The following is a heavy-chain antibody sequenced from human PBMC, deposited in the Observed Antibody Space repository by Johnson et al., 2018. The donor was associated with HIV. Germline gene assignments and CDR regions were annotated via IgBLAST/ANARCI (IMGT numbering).Heavy chain of an antibody. CDR2: ISGSGGST. D-gene: IGHD6-13*01. V-gene: IGHV3-64*04. Sequence: VQLVESGGGLVQPGGSLRLSCTASGFTFSSYAMHWVRQAPGKGLEYVSAISGSGGSTYYADSVKGRFTISRDNSKNTLYLQMNSLRAEDTAVYYCARSEEWRGEGVYQIWGQGTMVTVSS. CDR1: GFTFSSYA. CDR3: ARSEEWRGEGVYQI. J-gene: IGHJ3*02.